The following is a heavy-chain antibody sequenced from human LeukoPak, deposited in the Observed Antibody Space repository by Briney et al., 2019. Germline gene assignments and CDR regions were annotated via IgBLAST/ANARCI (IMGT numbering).Heavy chain of an antibody. CDR1: GGSISSSSYY. D-gene: IGHD1-7*01. V-gene: IGHV4-39*07. CDR2: IYYSGST. J-gene: IGHJ5*02. CDR3: ARRRPGTTRIDP. Sequence: SETLSLTCTVSGGSISSSSYYWGWIRQPPGKGLEWIGSIYYSGSTNYNPSLKSRVTISVDTSKNQFSLKLSSVTAADTAVYYCARRRPGTTRIDPWGQGTLVTVSS.